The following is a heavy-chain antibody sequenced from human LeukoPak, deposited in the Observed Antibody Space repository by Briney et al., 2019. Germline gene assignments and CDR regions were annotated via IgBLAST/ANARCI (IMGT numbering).Heavy chain of an antibody. CDR2: IYYSGST. Sequence: SETLSLTCIVSGGSISSYYWSWIRQPPGKGLEWIGYIYYSGSTNYNPSLKSRVTISVDTSKNQFSLKLSSVTAADTAVYYCARELNGANDAFDIWGQGTMVTVSS. D-gene: IGHD2-8*01. CDR1: GGSISSYY. V-gene: IGHV4-59*01. CDR3: ARELNGANDAFDI. J-gene: IGHJ3*02.